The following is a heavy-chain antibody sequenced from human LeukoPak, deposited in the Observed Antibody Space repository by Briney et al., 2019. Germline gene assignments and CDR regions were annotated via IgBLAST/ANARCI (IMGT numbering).Heavy chain of an antibody. D-gene: IGHD6-13*01. CDR3: ASTTGYSSSWLENYYYGMDV. Sequence: SETLSLTCTVSGGSIGSYYWSWIRQPPGKGLEWIGYIYYSGSTNYNPSLKSRVTISVDTSKNQFSLKLSSVTAADTAVYYCASTTGYSSSWLENYYYGMDVWGQGTTVTVSS. CDR2: IYYSGST. V-gene: IGHV4-59*01. CDR1: GGSIGSYY. J-gene: IGHJ6*02.